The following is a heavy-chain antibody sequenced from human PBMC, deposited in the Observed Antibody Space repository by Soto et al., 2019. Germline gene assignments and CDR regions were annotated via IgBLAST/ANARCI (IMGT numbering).Heavy chain of an antibody. CDR2: IFYSGTT. CDR1: GGSVNSGDYY. J-gene: IGHJ5*02. CDR3: ARDWVHERWFDP. D-gene: IGHD1-1*01. V-gene: IGHV4-30-4*01. Sequence: QVQLQESGPGLVKPSQTLSLTCTVSGGSVNSGDYYWSWIRQSPGKGLEWIVSIFYSGTTYYNPSLQGRITISIDTSKNQFSLRLTSVTAADTALYYCARDWVHERWFDPWGQGTLVTVSS.